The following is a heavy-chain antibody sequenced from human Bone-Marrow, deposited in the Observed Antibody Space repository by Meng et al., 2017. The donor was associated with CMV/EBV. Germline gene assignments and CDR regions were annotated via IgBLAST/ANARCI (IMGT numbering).Heavy chain of an antibody. J-gene: IGHJ3*02. CDR2: ISSSSSYI. CDR3: SRDFWFDAFDI. CDR1: GFTFSSYS. Sequence: GESLKISCAASGFTFSSYSMNWVRQAPGKGLEWVSSISSSSSYIYYADSVKGRFTISRDNAKNSLYLQMNSLRAEDTAVYYCSRDFWFDAFDIWGQGTMVTVSS. V-gene: IGHV3-21*01. D-gene: IGHD3-3*01.